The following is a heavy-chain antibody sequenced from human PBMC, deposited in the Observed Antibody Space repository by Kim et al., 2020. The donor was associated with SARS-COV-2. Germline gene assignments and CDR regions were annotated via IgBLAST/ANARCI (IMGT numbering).Heavy chain of an antibody. Sequence: VRGRFTISRDNAKNSLYLQMNSLRAEDTAVYYCASGLMLMITFGGAPADYWGQGTLVTVSS. D-gene: IGHD3-16*01. J-gene: IGHJ4*02. CDR3: ASGLMLMITFGGAPADY. V-gene: IGHV3-11*06.